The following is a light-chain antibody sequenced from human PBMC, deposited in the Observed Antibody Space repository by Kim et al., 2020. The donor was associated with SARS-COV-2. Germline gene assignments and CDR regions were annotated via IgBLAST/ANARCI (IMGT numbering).Light chain of an antibody. J-gene: IGKJ5*01. CDR2: GAS. V-gene: IGKV3-15*01. Sequence: EIVMTQSPDTLSRSPGERATLSCRASQSVSSNLAWYQQKPGQAPRLLIYGASTRATGIPARFSGSGSGTEFTLTISSLQSEDFAVYYCQQYNIWPPITFGQGTRLEIK. CDR1: QSVSSN. CDR3: QQYNIWPPIT.